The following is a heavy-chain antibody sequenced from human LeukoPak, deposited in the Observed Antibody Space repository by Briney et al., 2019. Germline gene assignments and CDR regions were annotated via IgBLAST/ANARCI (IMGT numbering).Heavy chain of an antibody. V-gene: IGHV1-2*02. CDR3: ASPSSRGGSQAAGY. CDR2: INPNSGGT. D-gene: IGHD2-15*01. J-gene: IGHJ4*02. CDR1: GYTFTSYG. Sequence: ASVKVSCKASGYTFTSYGISWVRQAPGQGLEWMGWINPNSGGTNYAQKFQGRVTMTRDTSISTAYMELSRLRSDDTAVYYCASPSSRGGSQAAGYWGQGTLVTVSS.